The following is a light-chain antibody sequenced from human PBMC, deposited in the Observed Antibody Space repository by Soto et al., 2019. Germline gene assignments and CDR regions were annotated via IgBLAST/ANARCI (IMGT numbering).Light chain of an antibody. CDR1: SSDVGGYNY. J-gene: IGLJ1*01. Sequence: QSALTQPASVSGSTGQSITISCTGTSSDVGGYNYVYWYQQHPGKAPKLMIYAVSNRPSGVSNRFSGSKSGNTASLTISGLQAEDEADYYCSSYTSSSTPFVFRTGTKVTVL. V-gene: IGLV2-14*01. CDR3: SSYTSSSTPFV. CDR2: AVS.